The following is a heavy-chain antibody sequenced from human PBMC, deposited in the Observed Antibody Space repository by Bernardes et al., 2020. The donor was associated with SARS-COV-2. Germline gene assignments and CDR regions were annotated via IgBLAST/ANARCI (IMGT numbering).Heavy chain of an antibody. CDR1: GYTFPTYA. Sequence: ASVKVSCTKPGYTFPTYAFSWVRQATGQGLEWMGWVNPNNGNTDYAQKFQGRVTLTTDTSTSTAYLEVNYLRSDDTAVYYCARAGYNRGWSFDYWGQGTLVTVSS. D-gene: IGHD6-19*01. J-gene: IGHJ4*02. V-gene: IGHV1-18*01. CDR3: ARAGYNRGWSFDY. CDR2: VNPNNGNT.